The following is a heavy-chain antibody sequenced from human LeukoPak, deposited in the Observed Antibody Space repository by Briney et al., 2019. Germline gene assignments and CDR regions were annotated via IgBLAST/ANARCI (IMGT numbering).Heavy chain of an antibody. CDR3: ARRYSYGPIKGFDY. CDR1: GGSISSSSYY. V-gene: IGHV4-39*01. CDR2: IYYSGST. D-gene: IGHD5-18*01. J-gene: IGHJ4*02. Sequence: SETLSLTCTVSGGSISSSSYYWGWIRQPPGKGLEWTGSIYYSGSTYYNPSLKSRVTISVDTSKNQFSLKLSSVTAADTAVYYCARRYSYGPIKGFDYWGQGTLVTVSS.